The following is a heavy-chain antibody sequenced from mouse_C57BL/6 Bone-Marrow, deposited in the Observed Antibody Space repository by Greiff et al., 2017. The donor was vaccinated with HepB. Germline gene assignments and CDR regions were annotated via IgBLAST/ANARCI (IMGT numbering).Heavy chain of an antibody. D-gene: IGHD1-1*01. CDR1: GYTFTSYG. CDR3: RYGSKDFDY. V-gene: IGHV1-81*01. J-gene: IGHJ2*01. CDR2: IYPRSGNT. Sequence: QVQLKESGAELARPGASVKLSCKASGYTFTSYGISWVKQSTGQGLEWIGEIYPRSGNTYYNEKFKGKATLTADKSSSTAYMELRSLTSEDSAVYFCRYGSKDFDYWGQGTTLTVSS.